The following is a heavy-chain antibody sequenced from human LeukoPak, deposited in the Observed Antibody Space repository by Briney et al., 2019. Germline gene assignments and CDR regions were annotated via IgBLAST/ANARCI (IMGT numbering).Heavy chain of an antibody. CDR3: ARAYYDFWSGYSDY. V-gene: IGHV3-21*01. D-gene: IGHD3-3*01. CDR2: ISSSSSYI. J-gene: IGHJ4*02. CDR1: GFTFSSYS. Sequence: SGGSLRLSCAASGFTFSSYSMNWVRQAPGKGLEWVSSISSSSSYIYYADSVKGRFTISRDNAKNSLYLQMNSLRAEDTVVYYCARAYYDFWSGYSDYWGQGTLVTVSS.